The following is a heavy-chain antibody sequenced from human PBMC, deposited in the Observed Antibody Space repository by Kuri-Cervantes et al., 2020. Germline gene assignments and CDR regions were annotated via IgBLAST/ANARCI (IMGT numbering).Heavy chain of an antibody. CDR2: INPNSGGT. CDR1: GYTFTGYY. J-gene: IGHJ4*02. V-gene: IGHV1-2*02. CDR3: ALIVGATTRVVDY. D-gene: IGHD1-26*01. Sequence: ASVKVSCKASGYTFTGYYMHWVRQAPGQGLEWMGWINPNSGGTNYAQKFQGRVTMTTDTSTSTAYMELRSLRSDDTAVYYCALIVGATTRVVDYWGQGTLVTVSS.